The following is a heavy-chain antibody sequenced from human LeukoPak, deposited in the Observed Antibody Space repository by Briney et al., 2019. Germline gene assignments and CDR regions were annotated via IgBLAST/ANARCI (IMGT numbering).Heavy chain of an antibody. CDR1: GFTFNDYA. CDR2: ISYDGYDK. CDR3: AKDIPKYYGSGSYPPDY. J-gene: IGHJ4*02. Sequence: GGSLRLSCAASGFTFNDYALYWVRQAPGKGLEWVTLISYDGYDKSYADSVRGRFTISRDNSRNTLYLQMNSLRAEDTAVYYCAKDIPKYYGSGSYPPDYWGQGTLVTVSS. V-gene: IGHV3-30-3*01. D-gene: IGHD3-10*01.